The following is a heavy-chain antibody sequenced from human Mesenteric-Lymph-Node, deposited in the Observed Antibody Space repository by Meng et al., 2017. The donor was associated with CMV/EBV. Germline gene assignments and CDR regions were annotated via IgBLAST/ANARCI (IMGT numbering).Heavy chain of an antibody. V-gene: IGHV1-18*01. Sequence: ASVKVSCKASGYAFTSYGISWVRQAPGQGLEWMGWISAYNGNTNYAQKLQGRVTMTTDTSTSTAYMELRSLRSDDTAVYYCARDLDYDSSGYYYVLGNWFDPWGQGTLVTVSS. CDR3: ARDLDYDSSGYYYVLGNWFDP. CDR1: GYAFTSYG. J-gene: IGHJ5*02. CDR2: ISAYNGNT. D-gene: IGHD3-22*01.